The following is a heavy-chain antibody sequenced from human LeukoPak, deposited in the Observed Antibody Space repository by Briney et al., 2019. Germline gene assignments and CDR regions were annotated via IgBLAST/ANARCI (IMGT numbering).Heavy chain of an antibody. J-gene: IGHJ4*02. CDR2: IKQDGSEK. D-gene: IGHD3-3*01. CDR3: ARVVLRFLEWSIHFDY. CDR1: GFTFSSNW. V-gene: IGHV3-7*01. Sequence: PGGSLRLSCAASGFTFSSNWMSWVRQAPGKGLEWVANIKQDGSEKYYVDSVKGRFTISRDNAKNSLYLQMNSLRAEDTAVYYCARVVLRFLEWSIHFDYWGQGTLVTASS.